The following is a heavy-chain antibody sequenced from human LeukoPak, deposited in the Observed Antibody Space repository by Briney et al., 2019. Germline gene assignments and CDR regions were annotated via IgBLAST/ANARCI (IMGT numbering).Heavy chain of an antibody. V-gene: IGHV1-2*02. CDR2: INPNSGGT. Sequence: ASVKVSCKASGYTFTSYYMHWVRQAPGQGLEWMGWINPNSGGTNYAQKFQGRVTMTRDTSISTAHMGLSRLRSDDTAVYYCARRVTRGSFSDYWGQGTLVTVSS. CDR3: ARRVTRGSFSDY. CDR1: GYTFTSYY. J-gene: IGHJ4*02. D-gene: IGHD1-26*01.